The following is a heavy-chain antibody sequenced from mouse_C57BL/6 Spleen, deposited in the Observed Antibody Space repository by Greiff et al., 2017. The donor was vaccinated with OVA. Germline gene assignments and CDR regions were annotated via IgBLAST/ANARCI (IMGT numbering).Heavy chain of an antibody. D-gene: IGHD1-1*01. V-gene: IGHV1-4*01. J-gene: IGHJ1*03. CDR3: ARGGIYGSSPWYFDV. CDR1: GYTFTSYT. CDR2: INPSSGYT. Sequence: VQLQQSGAELARPGASVKMSCKASGYTFTSYTMHWVKQRPGQGLEWIGYINPSSGYTKYNQKFKDKATLTADKSSSTAYMQLSSLTSEDSAVYYCARGGIYGSSPWYFDVWGTGTTVTVSS.